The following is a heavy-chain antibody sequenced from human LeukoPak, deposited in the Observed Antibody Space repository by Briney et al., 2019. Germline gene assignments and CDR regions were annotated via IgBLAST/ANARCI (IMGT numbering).Heavy chain of an antibody. V-gene: IGHV3-23*01. CDR3: AKDPPAVAGG. CDR2: ISGGGDIT. J-gene: IGHJ4*02. D-gene: IGHD6-19*01. CDR1: GFNFANHA. Sequence: GGSLRLSCAASGFNFANHAMSWVRQTPGKGLEWVSAISGGGDITYYADSVKGRFTISRDNSKNTLYLQMNSLRAEDTAVYYCAKDPPAVAGGWGQGTLVTVSS.